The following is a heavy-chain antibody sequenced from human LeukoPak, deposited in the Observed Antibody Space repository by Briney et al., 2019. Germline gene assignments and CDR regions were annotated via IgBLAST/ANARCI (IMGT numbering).Heavy chain of an antibody. CDR2: ISWNSGSI. CDR1: AFTFDDYA. V-gene: IGHV3-9*03. D-gene: IGHD2-8*02. CDR3: AKDEFVASDFTGAFDI. J-gene: IGHJ3*02. Sequence: GRSLRPSCEASAFTFDDYAMHWVRQAPGKGLEWVSGISWNSGSIGYADSEEGRFTISRDNAKNSLYLQMNSLRAEDIALYYCAKDEFVASDFTGAFDIWGQGTMVTVSS.